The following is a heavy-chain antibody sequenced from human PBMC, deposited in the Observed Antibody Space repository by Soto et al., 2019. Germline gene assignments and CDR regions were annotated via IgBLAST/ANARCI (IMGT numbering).Heavy chain of an antibody. J-gene: IGHJ3*02. D-gene: IGHD3-3*01. CDR3: ARCVTYYDFWSGYYSKSDAFDI. CDR2: IYYSGST. V-gene: IGHV4-30-4*01. CDR1: GGSISSCDYY. Sequence: ASETLSLTCTVSGGSISSCDYYWSWIRQPPGKGLEWIGYIYYSGSTYYNPSLKSRVTISVDTSKNQFSLKLSSVTAADTAVYYCARCVTYYDFWSGYYSKSDAFDIWGQGTMVTVSS.